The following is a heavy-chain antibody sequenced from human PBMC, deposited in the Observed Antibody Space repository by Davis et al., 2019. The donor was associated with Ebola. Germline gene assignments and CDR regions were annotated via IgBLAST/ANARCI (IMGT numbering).Heavy chain of an antibody. CDR1: GGSVSSGSYY. V-gene: IGHV4-61*01. D-gene: IGHD7-27*01. CDR3: ARDLKLGLDAFDI. CDR2: IYYSGST. Sequence: ETLSLTCTVSGGSVSSGSYYWSWIRQPPGKGLEWIGYIYYSGSTNYNPSLKSRVTISVDTSKNQFSLKLSSVTAADTAVYYCARDLKLGLDAFDIWGQGTMVTVSS. J-gene: IGHJ3*02.